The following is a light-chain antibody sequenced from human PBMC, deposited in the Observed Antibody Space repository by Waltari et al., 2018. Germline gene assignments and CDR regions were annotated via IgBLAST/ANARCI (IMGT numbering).Light chain of an antibody. V-gene: IGKV3-20*01. CDR3: QHYVRLPAT. J-gene: IGKJ1*01. CDR2: GGT. CDR1: QSVSRA. Sequence: EIVLTQSPGTLSLSPGERATLSCRASQSVSRALAWYQQKPGQAPRLLIYGGTRATGIPDRFRGSGSGTDFSLTISRLEPEDFAVYYCQHYVRLPATFGQGTKVEIK.